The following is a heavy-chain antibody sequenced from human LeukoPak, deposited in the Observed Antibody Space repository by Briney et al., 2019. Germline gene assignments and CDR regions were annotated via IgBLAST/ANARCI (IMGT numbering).Heavy chain of an antibody. D-gene: IGHD2-21*01. CDR3: ARDASIAFDY. J-gene: IGHJ4*02. Sequence: GGSLRLSCAASGFTFGTYWMGWVRQAPGKGMEWVANIKQDGTEKSYVDSVKGRFTISRDNVQNSVYLQMHSLRAEDTAVYYCARDASIAFDYWGQGTLVTVSS. V-gene: IGHV3-7*01. CDR1: GFTFGTYW. CDR2: IKQDGTEK.